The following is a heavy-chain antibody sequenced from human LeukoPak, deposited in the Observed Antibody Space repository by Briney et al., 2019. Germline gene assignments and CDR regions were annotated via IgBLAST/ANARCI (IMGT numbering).Heavy chain of an antibody. CDR1: GGTFSSYA. D-gene: IGHD3-10*01. J-gene: IGHJ4*02. CDR3: ANGDNYYGSGSYGGYFDY. Sequence: ASVKVSYKASGGTFSSYAISWVRQAPGQGLEWMGRIIPILGIANYAQKFQGRVTITADKSTSTAYMELSSLRSEDTAVYYCANGDNYYGSGSYGGYFDYWGQGTLVTVSS. V-gene: IGHV1-69*04. CDR2: IIPILGIA.